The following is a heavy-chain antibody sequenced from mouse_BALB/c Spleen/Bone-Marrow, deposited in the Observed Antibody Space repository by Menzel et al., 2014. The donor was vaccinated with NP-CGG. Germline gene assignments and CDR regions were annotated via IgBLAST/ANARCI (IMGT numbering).Heavy chain of an antibody. CDR1: GFNIKDTY. CDR2: IDPANGNT. CDR3: ARYNYGSSQFAY. V-gene: IGHV14-3*02. Sequence: VQLQQSGAELVKPGASVKLSCTASGFNIKDTYMHRVKQRPEQGLEWIGRIDPANGNTKYDPKFQGKATITADTSSNTAYLQLSSLTSEDTAVYYCARYNYGSSQFAYWGQGTLVTVSA. J-gene: IGHJ3*01. D-gene: IGHD1-1*01.